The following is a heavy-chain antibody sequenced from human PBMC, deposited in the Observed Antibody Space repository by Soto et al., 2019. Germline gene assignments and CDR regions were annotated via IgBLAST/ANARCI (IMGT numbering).Heavy chain of an antibody. V-gene: IGHV1-8*02. D-gene: IGHD1-26*01. J-gene: IGHJ4*02. CDR3: ARGRWEVAPDC. CDR2: MNANNGRT. CDR1: GYTFTSYD. Sequence: QVQLVQSGAEVKKPGASVTVSCKASGYTFTSYDINWVRQATGQGVGWMGWMNANNGRTGYAQKFQGRVTMTRNTAINTAYMILSSLGSEDTAVYYCARGRWEVAPDCWGQGTLVTVSS.